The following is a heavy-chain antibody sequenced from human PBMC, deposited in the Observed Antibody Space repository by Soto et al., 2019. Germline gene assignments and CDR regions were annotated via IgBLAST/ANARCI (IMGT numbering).Heavy chain of an antibody. CDR3: ARRYSSHHDLLAFPGQRSSDL. D-gene: IGHD5-18*01. CDR1: GYTFTSYY. Sequence: SVNVSCKASGYTFTSYYIHCVRQAPGQGLEWMGIINPSGGSTSYAQKFQGRVTMTSDTSASTVFIEVSSLRSEDTAVYFFARRYSSHHDLLAFPGQRSSDL. CDR2: INPSGGST. J-gene: IGHJ2*01. V-gene: IGHV1-46*01.